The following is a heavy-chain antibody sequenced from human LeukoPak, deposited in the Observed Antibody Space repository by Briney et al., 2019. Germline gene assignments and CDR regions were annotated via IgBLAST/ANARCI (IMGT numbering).Heavy chain of an antibody. J-gene: IGHJ6*02. V-gene: IGHV1-69*04. CDR2: IIPIFGIA. Sequence: ASVKVSCKASGGTFSSYAISWVRQAPGQGLEWMGRIIPIFGIANYAQKFQGRVTITADKSTSTAYMELSSLRSEDTAVYYCASPGHGFWSGEKYYYYDMDVWGQGTTVTVSS. D-gene: IGHD3-3*01. CDR1: GGTFSSYA. CDR3: ASPGHGFWSGEKYYYYDMDV.